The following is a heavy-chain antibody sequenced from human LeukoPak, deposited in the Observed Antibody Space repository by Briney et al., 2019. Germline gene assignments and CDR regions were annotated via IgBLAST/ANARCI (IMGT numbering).Heavy chain of an antibody. CDR1: GFTVSSNY. CDR2: IYSGGST. D-gene: IGHD3-3*01. J-gene: IGHJ3*02. V-gene: IGHV3-53*01. CDR3: ARRPGPYDFYRTDAFDI. Sequence: GGTLRLSWAASGFTVSSNYMSWVRQAPGKGLEWVSVIYSGGSTYYADSVKGRFTISRDNSKNTLYLQMNSLRAEDTAVYYCARRPGPYDFYRTDAFDIWGQGTMVTVSS.